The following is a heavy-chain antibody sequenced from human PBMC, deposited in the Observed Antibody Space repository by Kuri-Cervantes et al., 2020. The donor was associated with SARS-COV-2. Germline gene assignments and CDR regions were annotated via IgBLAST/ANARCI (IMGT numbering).Heavy chain of an antibody. CDR3: ARVYYYDSSGYYSNWFDP. V-gene: IGHV3-23*01. CDR2: ISGSGGST. J-gene: IGHJ5*02. D-gene: IGHD3-22*01. Sequence: GESLKISCAASGFTFSSYAMSWVRQAPGKGLEWVSAISGSGGSTYYADSVKGRFTISRDNSKNTLYLQMNSLRAEDTAVYYCARVYYYDSSGYYSNWFDPWGQGTLVTVSS. CDR1: GFTFSSYA.